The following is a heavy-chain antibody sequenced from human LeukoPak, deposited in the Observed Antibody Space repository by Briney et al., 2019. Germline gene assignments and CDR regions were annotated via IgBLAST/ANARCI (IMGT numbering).Heavy chain of an antibody. CDR1: GFTLSTYA. V-gene: IGHV3-64D*06. J-gene: IGHJ6*02. CDR3: VNLGQWLVPDYYYGMDV. D-gene: IGHD6-19*01. Sequence: PGGSLRLSCSASGFTLSTYAMHWVRQGPGKGLKYVSGISPNGGSTYYADSVKGRFTISRDNSENTLFLQMSSRRPEDRAVYYCVNLGQWLVPDYYYGMDVWGQGTTVTVSS. CDR2: ISPNGGST.